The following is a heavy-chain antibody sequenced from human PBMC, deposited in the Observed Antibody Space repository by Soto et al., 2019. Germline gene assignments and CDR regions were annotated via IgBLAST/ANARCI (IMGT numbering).Heavy chain of an antibody. D-gene: IGHD4-17*01. CDR3: AIPGPPLSYGDFPRAYYYGMDV. V-gene: IGHV4-39*01. CDR2: IYYSGST. CDR1: GGSISSSSYY. J-gene: IGHJ6*02. Sequence: QLQLQESGPGLVKPSETLSLTCTVSGGSISSSSYYWGWIRQPPGKGLEWIGSIYYSGSTYYNPFLKSRVTISVDTSKKQFSLKLSSVTAADTAVYHCAIPGPPLSYGDFPRAYYYGMDVWGQGTTVTVSS.